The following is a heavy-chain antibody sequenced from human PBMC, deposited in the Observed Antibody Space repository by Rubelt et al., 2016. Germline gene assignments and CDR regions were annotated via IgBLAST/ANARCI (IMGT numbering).Heavy chain of an antibody. CDR1: GFTFSSYW. D-gene: IGHD3-9*01. CDR2: IKQDGSEK. J-gene: IGHJ4*02. Sequence: EVQLVESGGGLVQPGGSLRLSCAASGFTFSSYWMSWVRQAPGKGLEWVANIKQDGSEKYYVDSVKGRFTISRDNAKNSLYLQRNSLRAEDTAVYYCARDEGSIDYDILTGYSDYWGQGTLVTVSS. V-gene: IGHV3-7*01. CDR3: ARDEGSIDYDILTGYSDY.